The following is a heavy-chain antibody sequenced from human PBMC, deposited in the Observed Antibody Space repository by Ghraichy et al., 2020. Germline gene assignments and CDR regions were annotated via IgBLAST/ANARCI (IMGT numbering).Heavy chain of an antibody. Sequence: SQTLSLTCTVSGGSISITSYYWSWIRQPPGKGLEWIGSVYYTGSTHYNPSLKSRVTISADTSKKQFSLKLSSVTAADTAVYYCARDLSRYDFWSGYYRADYYYYGMDVWGQGTTVTVSS. D-gene: IGHD3-3*01. CDR3: ARDLSRYDFWSGYYRADYYYYGMDV. J-gene: IGHJ6*02. V-gene: IGHV4-39*07. CDR1: GGSISITSYY. CDR2: VYYTGST.